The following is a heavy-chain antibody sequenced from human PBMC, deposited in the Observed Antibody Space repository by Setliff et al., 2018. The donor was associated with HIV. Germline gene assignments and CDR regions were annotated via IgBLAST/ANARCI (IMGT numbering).Heavy chain of an antibody. D-gene: IGHD3-10*01. CDR3: ARGFISAFFHEFFDY. V-gene: IGHV4-4*07. J-gene: IGHJ4*02. CDR2: VYHSGST. Sequence: SETLSLTCTVSGDSMNDYYWSWIRQTAGKGLEWIGRVYHSGSTNYKHSFMSRVSISVDTSKSQLSLKLRSVTAADTAVYFCARGFISAFFHEFFDYWGQGTLVTVSS. CDR1: GDSMNDYY.